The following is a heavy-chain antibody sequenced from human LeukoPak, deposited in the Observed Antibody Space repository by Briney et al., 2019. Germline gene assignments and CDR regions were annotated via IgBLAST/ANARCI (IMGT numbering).Heavy chain of an antibody. CDR1: GFTFSSYA. CDR3: ARRPGYSYGMDV. V-gene: IGHV3-30-3*01. Sequence: GGSLRLSCAASGFTFSSYAMHWVRQAPGKGLEWVAGISYDGSNKYYADSVKGRFTISRDNSKNTLYLQMNSLRAEDTAVYYCARRPGYSYGMDVWGQGDKVTVPS. CDR2: ISYDGSNK. D-gene: IGHD2-15*01. J-gene: IGHJ6*02.